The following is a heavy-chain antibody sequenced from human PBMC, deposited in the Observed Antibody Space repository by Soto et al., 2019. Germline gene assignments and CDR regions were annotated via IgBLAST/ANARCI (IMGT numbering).Heavy chain of an antibody. V-gene: IGHV2-70*04. CDR3: ARMIFGRSGDYYLDS. CDR2: IDCDDAK. D-gene: IGHD3-3*01. Sequence: VTWIRQPPGKALEWLARIDCDDAKFFNTSLKTRLTVSKDTFKNQVVLTMTNMDPVDTATFFCARMIFGRSGDYYLDSWGQGILVTVS. J-gene: IGHJ4*02.